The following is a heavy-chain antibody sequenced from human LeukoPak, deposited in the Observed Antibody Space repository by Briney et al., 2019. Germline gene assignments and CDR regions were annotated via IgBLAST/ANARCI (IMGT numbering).Heavy chain of an antibody. V-gene: IGHV4-61*02. CDR2: IYTSGST. Sequence: PSETLSLTCTVSGGSISSGSYYWSWIRQPAGKGLEWIGRIYTSGSTNYNPSLKSRVTISVDTSKNQFSLKLSSVTAADTAVYYCARLTAGRRLGDAFDIWGQGTMVTVSS. CDR1: GGSISSGSYY. CDR3: ARLTAGRRLGDAFDI. J-gene: IGHJ3*02. D-gene: IGHD3-16*01.